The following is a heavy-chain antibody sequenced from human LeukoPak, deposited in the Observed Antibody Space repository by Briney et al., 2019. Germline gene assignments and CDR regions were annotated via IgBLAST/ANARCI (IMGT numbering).Heavy chain of an antibody. Sequence: SETLSLTCTVSGGSISSYYWSWIRQPPGKGLEWIGYIYTSGSTNYNPSLKSRVTISVDTSKNQFSLKLSSVTAADTAVYYCARQGRYYDTLTGVSFYYYMDVWGKGTTVTVSS. CDR3: ARQGRYYDTLTGVSFYYYMDV. J-gene: IGHJ6*03. CDR1: GGSISSYY. CDR2: IYTSGST. D-gene: IGHD3-9*01. V-gene: IGHV4-4*09.